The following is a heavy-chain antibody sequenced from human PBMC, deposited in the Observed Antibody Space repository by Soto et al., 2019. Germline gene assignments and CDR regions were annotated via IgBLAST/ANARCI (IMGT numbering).Heavy chain of an antibody. V-gene: IGHV3-23*01. CDR2: ISGSGGST. J-gene: IGHJ4*02. CDR3: AKEVTGYSSSWSDY. CDR1: GFTFSNYA. D-gene: IGHD6-13*01. Sequence: GGSLRLSCAASGFTFSNYAASWVRQAPGKGLEWVSGISGSGGSTYYADSVKGRFTISRDNSKNTLYLQMNSLRAEDTAVYYCAKEVTGYSSSWSDYWGQGTLVTVSS.